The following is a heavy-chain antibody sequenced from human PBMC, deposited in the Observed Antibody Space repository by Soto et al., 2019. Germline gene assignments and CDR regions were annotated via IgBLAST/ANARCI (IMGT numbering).Heavy chain of an antibody. CDR2: IYYSGST. J-gene: IGHJ4*02. D-gene: IGHD2-2*02. CDR3: ARHDLYDSNRFDY. V-gene: IGHV4-39*01. Sequence: SETLSLTCTVSGGSISSSSYYWGWIRQPPGKGLEWIGSIYYSGSTYYNPSLKSRVTISVDTSKNQFPLKLSSVTAADTAVYYCARHDLYDSNRFDYWGQGTLVTVSS. CDR1: GGSISSSSYY.